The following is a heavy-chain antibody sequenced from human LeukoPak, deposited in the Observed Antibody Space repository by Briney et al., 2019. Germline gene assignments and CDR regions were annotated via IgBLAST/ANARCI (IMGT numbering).Heavy chain of an antibody. V-gene: IGHV4-59*11. CDR2: ISYIGTT. J-gene: IGHJ6*03. CDR3: GRDALVGYFSYYYMDV. Sequence: SETLSLTCAVSDDSFSSHYWTWIRQPPGKGLEWIGYISYIGTTNYNPSLKSRVTLSIDTSKNQFSLKLRSVTAADTAVYYCGRDALVGYFSYYYMDVWGKGTTVTVSS. D-gene: IGHD2-15*01. CDR1: DDSFSSHY.